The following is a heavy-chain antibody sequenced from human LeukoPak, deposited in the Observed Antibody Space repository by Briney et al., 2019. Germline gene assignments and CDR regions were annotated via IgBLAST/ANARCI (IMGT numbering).Heavy chain of an antibody. J-gene: IGHJ6*02. CDR3: AREVVPAADYYYYGMDV. CDR1: GDSVSSNSAA. CDR2: TYYRSKWYN. Sequence: SQTLSLTCAISGDSVSSNSAAWNWIRQSPSRGLEWVGRTYYRSKWYNDYAVSVKSRITINPDTSKNQFSLQLNSVTPEDTAVYYCAREVVPAADYYYYGMDVWGQGTTVTVSS. V-gene: IGHV6-1*01. D-gene: IGHD2-2*01.